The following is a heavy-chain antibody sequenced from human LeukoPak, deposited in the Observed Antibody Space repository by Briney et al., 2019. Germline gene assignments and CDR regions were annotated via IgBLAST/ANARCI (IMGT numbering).Heavy chain of an antibody. V-gene: IGHV3-23*01. Sequence: GGSLRLSCAASGFTFSSYSMSWVRQAPGKGVEWVSRISGSGGRIDYADSVKGRFTISRDNSKNTLYLQMNSLRAEDTAVYYCAKRMYYYILSGYDSHVYWGQGTLVAVSS. D-gene: IGHD3-9*01. J-gene: IGHJ4*02. CDR2: ISGSGGRI. CDR3: AKRMYYYILSGYDSHVY. CDR1: GFTFSSYS.